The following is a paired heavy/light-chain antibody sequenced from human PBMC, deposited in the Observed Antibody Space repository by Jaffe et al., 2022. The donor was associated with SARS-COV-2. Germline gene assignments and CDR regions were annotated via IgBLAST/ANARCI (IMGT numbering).Heavy chain of an antibody. Sequence: QVRLVESGGGVVPPGRSLTLSCAASGFTFSDYGMHWVRQAPGKGLEWVAVVSFDGDNTFYGDSVRGRFTISRDNSKGTLYLQMNSLRTDDTAVYYCAKVFDLVIMKGAIEDYYYGMDVWGQGTTVTVSS. CDR1: GFTFSDYG. J-gene: IGHJ6*02. V-gene: IGHV3-30*18. D-gene: IGHD2-8*01. CDR3: AKVFDLVIMKGAIEDYYYGMDV. CDR2: VSFDGDNT.
Light chain of an antibody. CDR2: QNI. CDR1: KLGDRY. V-gene: IGLV3-1*01. CDR3: QAWDTSAVV. Sequence: YELTQPPSVSVSPGQTASIACSGDKLGDRYTSWYQQKPGQSPVLVIYQNIQRPSGIPERFSGSSSGHTATLTISGTQAMDEADYYCQAWDTSAVVFGGGTKLTVL. J-gene: IGLJ2*01.